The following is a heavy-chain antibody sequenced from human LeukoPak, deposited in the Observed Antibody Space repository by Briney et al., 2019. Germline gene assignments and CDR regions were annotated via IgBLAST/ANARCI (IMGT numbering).Heavy chain of an antibody. CDR1: GYTFNTYW. J-gene: IGHJ5*02. Sequence: GESLKISCKGSGYTFNTYWIGWVRQMPGKGLEWMEIINPSDSDTTYSPSFQGQVTISADRSISTAYLQWSSLKASDTAIYYCARLRTTRGPVTVTPSYPDSPNWFDPWGQGTLVTVSS. V-gene: IGHV5-51*01. D-gene: IGHD4-17*01. CDR2: INPSDSDT. CDR3: ARLRTTRGPVTVTPSYPDSPNWFDP.